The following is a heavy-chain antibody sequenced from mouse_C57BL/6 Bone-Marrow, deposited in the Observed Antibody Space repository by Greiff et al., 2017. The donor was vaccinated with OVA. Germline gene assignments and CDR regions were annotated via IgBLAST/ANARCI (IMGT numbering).Heavy chain of an antibody. Sequence: VQRVESGAELVRPGASVTLSCKASGYTFTDYEMHWVKQTPVHGLEWIGAIDPETGGTAYNQKFKGKAILTADKSSSTAYMELRSLTSEDSAVYYCTRGYSYYYAMAYWGQGTAVTVSS. D-gene: IGHD2-12*01. CDR2: IDPETGGT. CDR1: GYTFTDYE. V-gene: IGHV1-15*01. J-gene: IGHJ4*01. CDR3: TRGYSYYYAMAY.